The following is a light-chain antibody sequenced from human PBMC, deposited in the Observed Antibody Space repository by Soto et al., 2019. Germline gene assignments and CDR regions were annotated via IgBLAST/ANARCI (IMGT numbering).Light chain of an antibody. CDR2: AAS. J-gene: IGKJ3*01. V-gene: IGKV1-39*01. CDR1: QSISSY. CDR3: QQSYSTPFS. Sequence: DIPMTQSPSSLSASVGDRVTITCRASQSISSYLNWYQQKPGKAPKLLIYAASSLQSGVPSRFRVSGPRTHVTLTISSRQPEDFVMYYWQQSYSTPFSFRPGPKVDI.